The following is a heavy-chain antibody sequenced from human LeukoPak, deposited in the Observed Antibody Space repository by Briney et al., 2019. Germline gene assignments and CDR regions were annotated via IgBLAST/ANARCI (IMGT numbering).Heavy chain of an antibody. CDR1: GGSFSGYY. V-gene: IGHV4-34*01. CDR2: INHSGST. J-gene: IGHJ5*02. CDR3: ARDREYYYYDSSGYYWNGSWFDP. Sequence: SETLSLTCAVYGGSFSGYYWSWIRQPPGKGLEWIGEINHSGSTNYNPSLKSRVTMSVDTSKNQFSLKLSSVTAADTAVYYCARDREYYYYDSSGYYWNGSWFDPWGQGTLVTVSS. D-gene: IGHD3-22*01.